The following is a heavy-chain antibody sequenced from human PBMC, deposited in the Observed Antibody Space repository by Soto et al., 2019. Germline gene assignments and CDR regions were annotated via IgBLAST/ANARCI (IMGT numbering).Heavy chain of an antibody. D-gene: IGHD2-15*01. V-gene: IGHV3-30*18. CDR3: AKLVIGYCSGNTCDDY. CDR2: ISYDSSNK. J-gene: IGHJ4*02. CDR1: GFTFSYG. Sequence: VQLLESGGGLIQPGGSLRLSCAASGFTFSYGIHGLRQAPGKGLEWVAYISYDSSNKFYGDSVKGRFTISRDNSKNTQFLQMNSLRAEDTAVYYCAKLVIGYCSGNTCDDYWGQGTLVAVSS.